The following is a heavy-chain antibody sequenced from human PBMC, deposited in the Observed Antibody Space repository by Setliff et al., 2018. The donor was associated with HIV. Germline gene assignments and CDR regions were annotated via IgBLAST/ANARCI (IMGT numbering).Heavy chain of an antibody. V-gene: IGHV1-2*02. CDR2: ISSASGGT. CDR3: ASYYIHVFDI. Sequence: ASVKVSCKASGYTFTDNYIHWVRQAPGQGLEWMAWISSASGGTNYAQNFQGRVTVTKDTSINTVYLEVNGLNSDDTAVYYCASYYIHVFDIWGQGTMVTVSS. D-gene: IGHD3-22*01. CDR1: GYTFTDNY. J-gene: IGHJ3*02.